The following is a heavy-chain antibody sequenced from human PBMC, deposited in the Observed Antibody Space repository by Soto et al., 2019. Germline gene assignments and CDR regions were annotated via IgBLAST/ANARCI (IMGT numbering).Heavy chain of an antibody. CDR2: IYYSGST. J-gene: IGHJ4*02. V-gene: IGHV4-30-4*01. D-gene: IGHD3-9*01. CDR3: ASVSYFNAFDY. CDR1: DDSISGYY. Sequence: PSETLSLTCTVSDDSISGYYWSWIRQPPGKGLEWIGYIYYSGSTYYNPSLKSRVTISVDTSKNQFSLKLSSVTAADTAVYYCASVSYFNAFDYWGQGTLVTVSS.